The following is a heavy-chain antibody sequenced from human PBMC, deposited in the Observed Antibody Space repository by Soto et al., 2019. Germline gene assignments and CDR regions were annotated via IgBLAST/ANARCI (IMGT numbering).Heavy chain of an antibody. D-gene: IGHD5-18*01. V-gene: IGHV1-69*01. CDR2: IIPLFGTA. CDR3: ARESGYSYGYSGFDI. CDR1: GGPFNSYS. J-gene: IGHJ3*02. Sequence: QVQLVQSGAEVKKPGSSVKVSCNASGGPFNSYSMIWVRQAPGQGLEWMGGIIPLFGTASYPQKFQGRVTITADESTTTTFMELRSLRSEDTAVYYCARESGYSYGYSGFDIWGQGTLVTVSA.